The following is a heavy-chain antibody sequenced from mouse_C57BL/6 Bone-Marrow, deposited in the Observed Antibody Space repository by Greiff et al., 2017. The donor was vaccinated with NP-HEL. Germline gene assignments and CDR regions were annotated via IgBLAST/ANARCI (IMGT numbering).Heavy chain of an antibody. CDR3: ARYPSYYAMDY. Sequence: VQLQQSGAELAKPGASVKLSCTASGYTFPSYWMPWVHQRPGQGLEWIGYITPSCGYTKYNQKFKDKATLTADKSTSTAYMQLSSLTYEDTAVYYCARYPSYYAMDYWGKGTSVTVSS. CDR2: ITPSCGYT. J-gene: IGHJ4*01. V-gene: IGHV1-7*01. CDR1: GYTFPSYW.